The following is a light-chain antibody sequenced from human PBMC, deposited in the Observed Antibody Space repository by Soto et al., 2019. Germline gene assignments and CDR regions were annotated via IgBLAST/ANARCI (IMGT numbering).Light chain of an antibody. CDR1: SSDVGGYNY. CDR3: SSYTSSNTQL. J-gene: IGLJ1*01. Sequence: QSALTQPASVSGSPGQSITISCTGTSSDVGGYNYVSWYQHHPGKAPKVIIYDVSNRPSGISNRFSGSKSGNTASLTISGLQAEDEADYYCSSYTSSNTQLFGTGTKVTVL. V-gene: IGLV2-14*03. CDR2: DVS.